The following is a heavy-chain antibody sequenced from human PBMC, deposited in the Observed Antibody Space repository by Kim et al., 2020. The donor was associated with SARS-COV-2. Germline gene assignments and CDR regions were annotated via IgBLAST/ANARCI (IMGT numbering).Heavy chain of an antibody. D-gene: IGHD3-22*01. J-gene: IGHJ4*02. CDR2: IRSKANGGTT. V-gene: IGHV3-49*03. CDR3: TRSRNEYYDSSGYSFDY. CDR1: GFTFGDYA. Sequence: GGSLRLSCTASGFTFGDYAMSWFRQAPGKGLEWVGFIRSKANGGTTEYAASVKGRFTISRDDSKSIAYLQMNSLKTEDTAVYYCTRSRNEYYDSSGYSFDYWGQGTLVTVSS.